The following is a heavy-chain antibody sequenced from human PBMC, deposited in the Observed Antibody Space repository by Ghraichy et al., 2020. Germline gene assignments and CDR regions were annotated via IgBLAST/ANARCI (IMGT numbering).Heavy chain of an antibody. CDR2: IYTSGST. CDR1: GGSISSYY. J-gene: IGHJ6*02. V-gene: IGHV4-4*09. Sequence: SETLSLTCTVSGGSISSYYWSWIRQPPGKGLEWIGYIYTSGSTNYNPSLKSRVTISVDTSKNQFSLKLSSVTAADTAVYYCARFIGGYEFLNYYYGMDVWGQGTTVTVSS. D-gene: IGHD5-12*01. CDR3: ARFIGGYEFLNYYYGMDV.